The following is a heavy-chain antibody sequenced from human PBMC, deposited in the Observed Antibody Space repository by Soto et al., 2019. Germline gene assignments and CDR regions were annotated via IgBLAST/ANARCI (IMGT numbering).Heavy chain of an antibody. Sequence: EVQLVETGGGLIQPGGSLRLSCTASGFTFSSNYMTWVRQAPGKGLEWVSVIYSGGNTYYADSVKGRFTSSRDKSKNTLYLQMNSLRAEDTAVYYCAGATGRYWGQGTLVTVSS. V-gene: IGHV3-53*02. CDR3: AGATGRY. J-gene: IGHJ4*02. CDR2: IYSGGNT. CDR1: GFTFSSNY. D-gene: IGHD1-1*01.